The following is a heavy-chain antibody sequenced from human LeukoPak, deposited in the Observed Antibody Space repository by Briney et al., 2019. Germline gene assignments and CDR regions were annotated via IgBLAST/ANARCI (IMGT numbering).Heavy chain of an antibody. CDR3: ANHLACGSMSCPPFDN. CDR1: XFSFRSYS. Sequence: KXGXXXRLXXSASXFSFRSYSMNXVRXAPGXXXXXVSSISNRGDYIYYADSVKGRFTISRDNAKNSLYLQMDSLRAEDTAVYYCANHLACGSMSCPPFDNWGQGTLVTVSS. CDR2: ISNRGDYI. J-gene: IGHJ4*02. V-gene: IGHV3-21*01. D-gene: IGHD2-2*01.